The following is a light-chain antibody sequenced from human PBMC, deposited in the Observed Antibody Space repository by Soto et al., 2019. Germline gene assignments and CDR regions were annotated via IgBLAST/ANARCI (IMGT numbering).Light chain of an antibody. J-gene: IGKJ5*01. CDR3: QQYNSYSVT. Sequence: DIQMTQSPSTLSASVGDRVTITCRASQSISSWLAWYQQKPGKAPKLLIYKASSLESGVPSRFSGSGSGTEFTLTISSLQPDDFATYYCQQYNSYSVTCGQGTRREIK. CDR1: QSISSW. CDR2: KAS. V-gene: IGKV1-5*03.